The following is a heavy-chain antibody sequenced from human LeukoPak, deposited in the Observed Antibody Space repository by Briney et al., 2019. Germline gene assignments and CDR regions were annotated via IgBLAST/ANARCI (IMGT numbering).Heavy chain of an antibody. CDR1: GLTFSSYS. D-gene: IGHD5-18*01. V-gene: IGHV3-21*01. Sequence: PGGSLRLSCAASGLTFSSYSMNWVRQAPGKGLEWVSSISSSSSYIYYADSVKGRFTISRDNAKNSLYLQMNSLRAEDTAVYYCASGYSYGSYIHSWGQGTLVTVSS. CDR2: ISSSSSYI. CDR3: ASGYSYGSYIHS. J-gene: IGHJ4*02.